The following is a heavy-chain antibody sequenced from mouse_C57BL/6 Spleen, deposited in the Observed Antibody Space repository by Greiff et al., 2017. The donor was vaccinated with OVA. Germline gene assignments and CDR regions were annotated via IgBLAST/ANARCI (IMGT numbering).Heavy chain of an antibody. Sequence: QVQLQQPGAELVMPGASVKLSCKASGYTFTSYWMHWVKQRPGQGLEWIGEIDPSDSYTNYNQKFKGKSTLTVDKSSSTAYMQLSSLTSEDSAVYYCARITTVVVDYWGQGTTLTVSS. V-gene: IGHV1-69*01. CDR1: GYTFTSYW. D-gene: IGHD1-1*01. CDR2: IDPSDSYT. J-gene: IGHJ2*01. CDR3: ARITTVVVDY.